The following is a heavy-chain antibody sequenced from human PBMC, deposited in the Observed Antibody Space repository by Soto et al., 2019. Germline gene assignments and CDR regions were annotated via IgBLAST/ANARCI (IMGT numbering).Heavy chain of an antibody. V-gene: IGHV1-18*04. J-gene: IGHJ4*02. Sequence: ASVKVSCKASGYTFTSYGINWVRQAPGQGLEWMGWISTYNGDTNYAQKLQGRVTMTTDTSTSTAYIELRSLRSDDTAVYYCARDELYCTNGVCYSSFYFDYWGQGTQVTVSS. CDR1: GYTFTSYG. CDR3: ARDELYCTNGVCYSSFYFDY. CDR2: ISTYNGDT. D-gene: IGHD2-8*01.